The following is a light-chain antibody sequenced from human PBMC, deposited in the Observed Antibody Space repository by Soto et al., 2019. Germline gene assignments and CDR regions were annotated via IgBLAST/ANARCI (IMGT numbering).Light chain of an antibody. CDR1: QGIRSD. Sequence: AIQMTQSPSSLSASVGDRVTITCRASQGIRSDLGWYQQKPGKAPKLLIYAASSLHTGVPSRFSGSGSGTVFTLTISSLQPEDFATYYCLQDYNYPRTFGQGTKVEI. CDR3: LQDYNYPRT. CDR2: AAS. J-gene: IGKJ2*01. V-gene: IGKV1-6*01.